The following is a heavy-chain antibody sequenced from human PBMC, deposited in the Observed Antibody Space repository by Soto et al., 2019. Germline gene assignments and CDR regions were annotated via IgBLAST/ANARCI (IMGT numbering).Heavy chain of an antibody. CDR2: IYYSGST. CDR3: AKGGSGSYSNAFDI. D-gene: IGHD3-10*01. V-gene: IGHV4-39*01. J-gene: IGHJ3*02. Sequence: SDTLSLTCTVSCSSISSSSYYWGCIRQPPGKGLEWIGSIYYSGSTYYNPSLKSRVTISVDTSKNQFSLKLSSVTAADTAVYYCAKGGSGSYSNAFDIWGQGTMVT. CDR1: CSSISSSSYY.